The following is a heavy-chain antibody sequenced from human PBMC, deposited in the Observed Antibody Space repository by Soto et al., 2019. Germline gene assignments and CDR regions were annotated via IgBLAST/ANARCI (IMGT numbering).Heavy chain of an antibody. J-gene: IGHJ6*02. CDR1: GYSFTSYW. CDR2: IDPSDSYT. CDR3: ATPHCSGGSYYSGAYYYGMDV. V-gene: IGHV5-10-1*01. Sequence: PGESLKISCKGSGYSFTSYWISWVRQMPGKGLEWMGRIDPSDSYTNYSPSFQGHVTISADKSISTAYLQWSSLKASDTAMYYCATPHCSGGSYYSGAYYYGMDVWSQGTTVTVSS. D-gene: IGHD2-15*01.